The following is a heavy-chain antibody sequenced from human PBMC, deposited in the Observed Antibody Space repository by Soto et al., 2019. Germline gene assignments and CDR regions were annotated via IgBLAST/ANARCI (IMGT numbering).Heavy chain of an antibody. CDR1: GGSITPYY. D-gene: IGHD2-15*01. CDR3: ARQQYTVVTAFDV. Sequence: ETLSLIFTVSGGSITPYYWSWIRQPPGEGLEWIGYVSYNGNTDYNPSLKSRVSISVDTSKNEFSLKLNSLTAADEAIYFCARQQYTVVTAFDVWGRGAMVTVSS. V-gene: IGHV4-59*01. J-gene: IGHJ3*01. CDR2: VSYNGNT.